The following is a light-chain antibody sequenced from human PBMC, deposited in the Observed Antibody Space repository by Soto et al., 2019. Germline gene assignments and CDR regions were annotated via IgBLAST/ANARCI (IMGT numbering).Light chain of an antibody. J-gene: IGKJ5*01. Sequence: EIVFTQSPATLSLSPGERATLSCRASQSVSSHLAWYQQKPGQSPRLLIYDASNRATGIPARFSGSGSGTDFTLTISSLEPEDFAAYYCQQYNKWPQITFGQGTRLEI. CDR2: DAS. CDR1: QSVSSH. V-gene: IGKV3-11*01. CDR3: QQYNKWPQIT.